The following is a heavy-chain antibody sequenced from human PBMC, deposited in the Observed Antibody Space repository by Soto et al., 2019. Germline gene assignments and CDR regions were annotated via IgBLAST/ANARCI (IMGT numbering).Heavy chain of an antibody. CDR1: GFTVSRNS. CDR3: AREPCFY. Sequence: EVQLVESGGGLVQPGGSLRLSCAVSGFTVSRNSLSWVRQAPGKGLEWVSVIYAGGSTYYADSVKGRFTISRDNSKNTLYLQMSSLRAEDTAVYYCAREPCFYWGRGTLVTVSS. J-gene: IGHJ4*02. V-gene: IGHV3-66*01. CDR2: IYAGGST.